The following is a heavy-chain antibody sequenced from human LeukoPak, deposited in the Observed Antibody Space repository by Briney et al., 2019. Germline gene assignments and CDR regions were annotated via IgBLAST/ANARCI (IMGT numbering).Heavy chain of an antibody. Sequence: GGSLRLSCAASGFTFSDYAMIWVRQAPGKGLEWVSSISSSGRYIYYADSVKGRFTISRDSAQNSLYLQMNSLRAEDTAVYYCARGPKETYFDYWGQGTLVTVSS. CDR1: GFTFSDYA. CDR3: ARGPKETYFDY. CDR2: ISSSGRYI. J-gene: IGHJ4*02. V-gene: IGHV3-21*01.